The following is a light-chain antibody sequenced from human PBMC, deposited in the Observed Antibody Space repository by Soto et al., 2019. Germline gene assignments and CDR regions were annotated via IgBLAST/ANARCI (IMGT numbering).Light chain of an antibody. CDR2: KAS. CDR1: QSISTW. CDR3: QQYNTYPLT. J-gene: IGKJ4*01. Sequence: DIQMTQSPSTLSASVGDRVTITCRASQSISTWLAWYQQKPGKAPNLLIYKASNLEGGVPSRFSGSGSGTEFNITISSLQPDDFATYYCQQYNTYPLTFDGGTTVEIK. V-gene: IGKV1-5*03.